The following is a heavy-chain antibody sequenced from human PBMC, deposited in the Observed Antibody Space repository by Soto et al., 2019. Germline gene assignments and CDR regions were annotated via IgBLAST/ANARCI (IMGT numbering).Heavy chain of an antibody. V-gene: IGHV3-72*01. D-gene: IGHD6-13*01. CDR2: TRHKANKYTT. CDR1: GFTFSDHY. J-gene: IGHJ3*02. CDR3: SRARSSSWGLDASDI. Sequence: EVQLVESGGGLVQPGGSLRLSCAASGFTFSDHYMDWVRQAPGKGLEWVGRTRHKANKYTTEYAASVKDRFTISRDDSQSSLYLQMNSLKTEDTAMYYCSRARSSSWGLDASDIWGQGTMVTVS.